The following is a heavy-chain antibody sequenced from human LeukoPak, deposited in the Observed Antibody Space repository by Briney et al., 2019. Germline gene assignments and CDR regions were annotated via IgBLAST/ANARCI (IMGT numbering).Heavy chain of an antibody. Sequence: GGSLRLSCADSGFTLSSYWVHWVRQAPGKGLVWVSRINPDGSITTYADSVKGRFTISRDNAKNTLYLQMNSLRVEDTATYYCAMDMTGLADSWGQGTLVSVSS. CDR3: AMDMTGLADS. J-gene: IGHJ4*02. V-gene: IGHV3-74*01. CDR2: INPDGSIT. CDR1: GFTLSSYW. D-gene: IGHD3-9*01.